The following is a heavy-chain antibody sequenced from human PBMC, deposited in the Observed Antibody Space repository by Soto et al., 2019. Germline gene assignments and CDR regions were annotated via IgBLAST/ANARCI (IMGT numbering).Heavy chain of an antibody. V-gene: IGHV3-30-3*01. CDR1: GFTFSSYA. CDR3: ARGAWDFWSGYFDY. CDR2: ISYDGSNK. J-gene: IGHJ4*02. Sequence: QVQLVESGGGVVQPGRSLRLSCAASGFTFSSYAMHWVRQAPGKGLEWVAVISYDGSNKYYADSVKGRFTISRDNSKNTRYLQMNSLRAEDTAVYYCARGAWDFWSGYFDYWGQGTLVTVSS. D-gene: IGHD3-3*01.